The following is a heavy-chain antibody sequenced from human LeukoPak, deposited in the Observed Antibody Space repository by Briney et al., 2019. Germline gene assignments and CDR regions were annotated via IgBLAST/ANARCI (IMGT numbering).Heavy chain of an antibody. CDR2: IYYSGST. V-gene: IGHV4-59*01. J-gene: IGHJ2*01. CDR1: GGSIGTYY. CDR3: ARTRGYSLYWYFDL. D-gene: IGHD5-18*01. Sequence: PSETLSLTCTVSGGSIGTYYWSWIRQPPGKGLEWIGYIYYSGSTNYNPSLKSRVTISVDTSKNQFSLKLSSVTAADTAVYYCARTRGYSLYWYFDLWGRGTLVTVSS.